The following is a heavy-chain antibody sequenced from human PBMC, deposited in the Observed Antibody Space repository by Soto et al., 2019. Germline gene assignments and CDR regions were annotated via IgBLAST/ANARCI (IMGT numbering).Heavy chain of an antibody. D-gene: IGHD2-21*02. J-gene: IGHJ5*02. CDR2: IYYSGST. Sequence: QLQLQESGPGLVKPSETLSLTCTVSGGSISSSSYYWGWIRQPPGKGLEWIGSIYYSGSTYYNPSLKSRVTISVDTSKNQFSLKLSSVTAADTAVYYCARRAYCGGDCYPENWFDPWGQGTLVTVSS. CDR3: ARRAYCGGDCYPENWFDP. CDR1: GGSISSSSYY. V-gene: IGHV4-39*01.